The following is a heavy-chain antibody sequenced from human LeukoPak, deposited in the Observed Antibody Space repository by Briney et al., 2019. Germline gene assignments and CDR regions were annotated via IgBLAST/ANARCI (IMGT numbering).Heavy chain of an antibody. CDR3: ARGVNLYYYYYYMDV. Sequence: SETLRLTCTVSGGSISSYYWSWIRQPPGKGLEWIGYIYYSGSTNYNPSLKSRVTISVDTSKNQFSLKLSSVTAADTAVYYCARGVNLYYYYYYMDVWGKGTTVTVSS. V-gene: IGHV4-59*01. CDR1: GGSISSYY. J-gene: IGHJ6*03. CDR2: IYYSGST. D-gene: IGHD1-14*01.